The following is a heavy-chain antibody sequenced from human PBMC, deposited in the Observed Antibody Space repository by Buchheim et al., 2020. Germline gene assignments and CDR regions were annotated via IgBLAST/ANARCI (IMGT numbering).Heavy chain of an antibody. CDR2: IWYDGTNK. J-gene: IGHJ5*01. D-gene: IGHD6-19*01. V-gene: IGHV3-33*01. CDR3: ARDPPQSGWSFEA. CDR1: GFTFRANA. Sequence: QVQLVESGGGVVQPWTSLRLSCVASGFTFRANAMHWVRQAPGKGLEWVAMIWYDGTNKYYADSVKGRFTVSRDNSKNMLYLQMNSLRVEDTAVYYCARDPPQSGWSFEAWGQGTL.